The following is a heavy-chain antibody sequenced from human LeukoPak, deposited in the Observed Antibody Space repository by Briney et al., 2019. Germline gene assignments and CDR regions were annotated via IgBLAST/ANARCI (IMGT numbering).Heavy chain of an antibody. D-gene: IGHD5-18*01. CDR1: GSTFTYHY. CDR3: ATQVETAREGGFDY. J-gene: IGHJ4*02. CDR2: ITLFNGNT. Sequence: ASVKVSCKASGSTFTYHYLHWVRQAPGQAPEWMGWITLFNGNTKYAQKLQDRVTITRDRSMSTAYMELSSLRSEDTAIYYCATQVETAREGGFDYWGQGTLVTVSS. V-gene: IGHV1-45*02.